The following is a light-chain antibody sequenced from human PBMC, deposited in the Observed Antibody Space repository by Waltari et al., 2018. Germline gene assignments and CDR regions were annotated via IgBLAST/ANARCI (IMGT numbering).Light chain of an antibody. CDR2: WAS. CDR3: QQYHHYWT. V-gene: IGKV4-1*01. Sequence: DIVMTQSPDSLAVSLGERAVSNCKSSQSVFHTNDKNYLAWYQQKPGQPPKLLIYWASTRDSGVPDRFSGSGSGTDFTLAISSLQPDDFATYYCQQYHHYWTFGQGTKVEMK. CDR1: QSVFHTNDKNY. J-gene: IGKJ1*01.